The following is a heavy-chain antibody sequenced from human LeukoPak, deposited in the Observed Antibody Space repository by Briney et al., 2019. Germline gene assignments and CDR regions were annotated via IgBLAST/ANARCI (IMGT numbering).Heavy chain of an antibody. D-gene: IGHD3-22*01. J-gene: IGHJ3*02. Sequence: GGSLRLSCAASGFTFSSYSMNWVRQAPGKGLEWVSSISSSSYIYYADSVKGRFTISRDNAKNSLYLQMNSLRAEDTAVYYCAKGDYYDSSGYGAFDIWGQGTMVTVSS. CDR1: GFTFSSYS. CDR2: ISSSSYI. V-gene: IGHV3-21*01. CDR3: AKGDYYDSSGYGAFDI.